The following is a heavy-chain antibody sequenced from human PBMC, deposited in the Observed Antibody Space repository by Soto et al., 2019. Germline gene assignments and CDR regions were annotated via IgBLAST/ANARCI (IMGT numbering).Heavy chain of an antibody. CDR2: IYYSGST. CDR1: GGSISSGGYY. V-gene: IGHV4-31*03. D-gene: IGHD6-13*01. J-gene: IGHJ5*02. Sequence: SETLSLTCTVSGGSISSGGYYWSWIRQHPGKGLEWIGYIYYSGSTYYNPSLKSRVTISVDTSKNQFSLKLSSVTAADTAVYYCAVVSIAAAGDNWFDPRGQGTLVTVSS. CDR3: AVVSIAAAGDNWFDP.